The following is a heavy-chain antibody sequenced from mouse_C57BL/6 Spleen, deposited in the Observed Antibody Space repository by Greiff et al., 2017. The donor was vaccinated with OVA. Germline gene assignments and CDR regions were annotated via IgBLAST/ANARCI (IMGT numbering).Heavy chain of an antibody. V-gene: IGHV1-4*01. CDR1: GYTFTSYT. Sequence: VQLQQSGAELARPGASVKMSCKASGYTFTSYTMHWVKQRPGQGLEWIGYINPSRGYTTYNQKFKDKATLTADKSSSTAYMQLSSLASEDSAVYYCARWGYAVGGYFDVWGTGTTVTVSS. CDR2: INPSRGYT. CDR3: ARWGYAVGGYFDV. D-gene: IGHD1-1*01. J-gene: IGHJ1*03.